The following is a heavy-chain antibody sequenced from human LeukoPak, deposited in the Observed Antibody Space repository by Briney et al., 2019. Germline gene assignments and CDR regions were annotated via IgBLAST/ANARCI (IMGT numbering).Heavy chain of an antibody. V-gene: IGHV3-15*01. CDR3: TTDYGSGISWVDY. J-gene: IGHJ4*02. D-gene: IGHD3-10*01. CDR2: IKSISDGGTT. CDR1: GFNFRSAG. Sequence: PGGSLRLSCAASGFNFRSAGMSWVRQAPGKGLEWVGRIKSISDGGTTNYDTPVEGRFTISRDDSKNTLYLQMNSLKTEDTAVYYCTTDYGSGISWVDYWGQGILVTVS.